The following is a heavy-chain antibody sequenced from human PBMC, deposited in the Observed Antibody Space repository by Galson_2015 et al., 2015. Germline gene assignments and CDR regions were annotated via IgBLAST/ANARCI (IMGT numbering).Heavy chain of an antibody. Sequence: PALVKPTQTLTLTCTFSGFSLSTSGMCLTWIRQPPGKALEWLALIDWSDDKYYSTSLKTRLTISKDTSRNQVVLTMTNMDPVDTATYYCARIRLSAPGFYGMDVWGQGTTVTVSS. CDR1: GFSLSTSGMC. CDR3: ARIRLSAPGFYGMDV. V-gene: IGHV2-70*01. J-gene: IGHJ6*02. D-gene: IGHD6-13*01. CDR2: IDWSDDK.